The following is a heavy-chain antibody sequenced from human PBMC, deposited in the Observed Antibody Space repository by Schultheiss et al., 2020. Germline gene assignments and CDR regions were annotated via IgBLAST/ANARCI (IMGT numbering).Heavy chain of an antibody. CDR1: GGSISSYY. V-gene: IGHV4-59*01. D-gene: IGHD1-26*01. J-gene: IGHJ4*02. CDR3: ARERVGYDY. Sequence: SETLSLTCTVSGGSISSYYWSCIRQPPGKGLEWIGYIYYSGSTNYNPSLKSRVTISVDTSKKQFSLKVRSVTAADTAVYYCARERVGYDYWGQGNLVTVSS. CDR2: IYYSGST.